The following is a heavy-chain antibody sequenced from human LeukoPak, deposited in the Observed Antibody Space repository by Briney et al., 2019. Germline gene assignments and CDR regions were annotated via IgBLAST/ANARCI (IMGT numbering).Heavy chain of an antibody. CDR1: GGSFSGYY. V-gene: IGHV4-34*01. Sequence: SETLSLTCAVYGGSFSGYYWSWIRQPPGKGLEWIGEINHSGSTNYNPSLKSRVTISVDTSKNQFSLKLSSVTAADTAVYYCARDAATVTLWDYYYGMDVWGQGTTVTVSS. J-gene: IGHJ6*02. CDR2: INHSGST. D-gene: IGHD4-17*01. CDR3: ARDAATVTLWDYYYGMDV.